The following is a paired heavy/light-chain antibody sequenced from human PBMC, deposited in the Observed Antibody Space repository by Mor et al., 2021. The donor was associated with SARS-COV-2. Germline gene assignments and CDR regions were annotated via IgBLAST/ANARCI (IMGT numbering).Light chain of an antibody. CDR1: QGISSY. CDR3: QQYYSFPPA. CDR2: AAS. J-gene: IGKJ1*01. V-gene: IGKV1D-8*01. Sequence: VIWMTQSPSLLSASTGDRVTISCRMSQGISSYLAWYQQKPGKAPELLIYAASTLQSGVPSRFSGSGSGTDFTLTISCLQSEDFATYYCQQYYSFPPAFGQGTKVEIK.
Heavy chain of an antibody. J-gene: IGHJ4*02. CDR2: ISYDGSNK. V-gene: IGHV3-30*01. Sequence: QVQLVESGGGVVQPGRSLRLSCAASGFTFSSYAMHWVRQAPGKGLEWVAVISYDGSNKYYADSVKGRFTISRDNSKNTLYLQMNSLRAEDTAVYYCARDAGKGERITIFGVGYYFDYWGQGTLVTVSS. D-gene: IGHD3-3*01. CDR3: ARDAGKGERITIFGVGYYFDY. CDR1: GFTFSSYA.